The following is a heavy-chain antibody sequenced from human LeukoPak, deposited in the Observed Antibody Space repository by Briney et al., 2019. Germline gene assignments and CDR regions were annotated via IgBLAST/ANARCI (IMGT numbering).Heavy chain of an antibody. V-gene: IGHV5-51*01. J-gene: IGHJ5*02. D-gene: IGHD3-16*01. CDR3: ARQSLVNPGRYAFFDP. CDR1: GYSFTSYW. Sequence: HGESLKISCKGSGYSFTSYWIGWVRQMPGKGLEWMGIIYPGDSDTRYSPSFQGQVTISADKSISTAYLQWSSLKASDTAMYYCARQSLVNPGRYAFFDPWGQGTLVTVSS. CDR2: IYPGDSDT.